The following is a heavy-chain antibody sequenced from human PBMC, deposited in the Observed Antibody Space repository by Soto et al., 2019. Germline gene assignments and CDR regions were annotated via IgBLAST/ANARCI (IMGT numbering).Heavy chain of an antibody. CDR3: ATQSHSNSGAYVSYAMDF. V-gene: IGHV4-30-2*01. CDR1: GSSISSGGYS. Sequence: LCLTCAVSGSSISSGGYSWSWIRQPPGKGLEWIGYIYQSGSTYYNPSLKSRVTISVDRSRNQFSLKLSSVTAADTAVYFCATQSHSNSGAYVSYAMDFWGKGTRLTV. CDR2: IYQSGST. D-gene: IGHD4-4*01. J-gene: IGHJ6*04.